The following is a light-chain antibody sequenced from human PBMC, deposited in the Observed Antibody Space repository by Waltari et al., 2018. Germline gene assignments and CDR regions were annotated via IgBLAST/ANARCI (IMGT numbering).Light chain of an antibody. J-gene: IGLJ1*01. CDR3: AACAGNNNFV. CDR1: SSDIGAYNY. Sequence: QSALTQPPSAAGSPGHSVSIPRTGTSSDIGAYNYVSWYQKHPGKAPKLMISEVSKRPSGVPDRFSGSKSGNTASLTVSGLQAEDEADYYCAACAGNNNFVFGSGTKVTVL. V-gene: IGLV2-8*01. CDR2: EVS.